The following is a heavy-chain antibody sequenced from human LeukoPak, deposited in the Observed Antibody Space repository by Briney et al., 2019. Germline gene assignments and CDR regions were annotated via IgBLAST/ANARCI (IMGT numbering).Heavy chain of an antibody. Sequence: PGGSLRLSCAASGFTFSDYAMAWVRQAPGKGLEWVSSISGGGGATSYADSVKGRFTISRDNSKNTLYLQMNSLRAEDTAVYYCAKDSMVAPNYFDYWGQGTLVTVSS. V-gene: IGHV3-23*01. CDR1: GFTFSDYA. CDR2: ISGGGGAT. D-gene: IGHD2-15*01. CDR3: AKDSMVAPNYFDY. J-gene: IGHJ4*02.